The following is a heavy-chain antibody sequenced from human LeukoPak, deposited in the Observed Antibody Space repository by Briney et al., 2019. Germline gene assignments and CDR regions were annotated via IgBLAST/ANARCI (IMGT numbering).Heavy chain of an antibody. CDR2: IIPIFGTA. Sequence: ASVKVSCKASGGTFSSYAISWVRQAPGQGLEWMGGIIPIFGTANYAQKFQGRVTITADESTSTAYMELSRLRSDDTAVYHCARNFYFDSSGYYHYWGQGTLVTVSS. V-gene: IGHV1-69*13. CDR3: ARNFYFDSSGYYHY. CDR1: GGTFSSYA. D-gene: IGHD3-22*01. J-gene: IGHJ4*02.